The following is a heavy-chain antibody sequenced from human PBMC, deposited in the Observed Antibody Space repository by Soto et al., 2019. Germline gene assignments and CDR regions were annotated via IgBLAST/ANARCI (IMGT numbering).Heavy chain of an antibody. CDR3: AKGRSYYYYYGVDV. CDR2: IIDSGGSA. V-gene: IGHV3-23*01. Sequence: GGSLRLSWAASGFTFSSCARGWVRQAPGKGLEWVSDIIDSGGSAYYADSVKGRFTISRDNSRSTLYLQMNSLRAEDTALYYCAKGRSYYYYYGVDVWGQGTTVTVSS. J-gene: IGHJ6*02. CDR1: GFTFSSCA.